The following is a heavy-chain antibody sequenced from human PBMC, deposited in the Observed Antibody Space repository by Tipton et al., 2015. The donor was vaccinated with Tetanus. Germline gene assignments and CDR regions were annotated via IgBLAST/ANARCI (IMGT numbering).Heavy chain of an antibody. D-gene: IGHD3-22*01. CDR3: VRDYSSGGHQLSFDS. V-gene: IGHV3-33*04. CDR1: GFPFNNYA. CDR2: IWYEGKKK. J-gene: IGHJ3*01. Sequence: SLRLSCAASGFPFNNYAMHWVRQAPGKGLEWVAAIWYEGKKKFSTYSVKDRYTISRDNSKNTLVVQMNSLRVEDTAIYYCVRDYSSGGHQLSFDSWGQGTMFTVSA.